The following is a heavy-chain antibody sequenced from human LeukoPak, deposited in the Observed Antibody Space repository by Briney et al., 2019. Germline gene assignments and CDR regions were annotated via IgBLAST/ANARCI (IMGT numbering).Heavy chain of an antibody. V-gene: IGHV3-7*01. J-gene: IGHJ4*02. D-gene: IGHD2-15*01. CDR2: INPDGSET. CDR1: GFTFRSYA. Sequence: PGKSLRLSCAASGFTFRSYAIHWVRQAPGKGLEWVGHINPDGSETTYGDSVRGRFTISRDNTKDSLFLQMNSLRAEEPAVYYCVRDVGWFHFDSWGQGILVTVSS. CDR3: VRDVGWFHFDS.